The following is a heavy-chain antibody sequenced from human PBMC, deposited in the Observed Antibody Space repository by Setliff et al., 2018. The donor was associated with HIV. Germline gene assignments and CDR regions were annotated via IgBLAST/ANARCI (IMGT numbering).Heavy chain of an antibody. CDR1: GGSISSSSYY. J-gene: IGHJ5*02. CDR3: AKEDPYYYETPEGFDP. CDR2: IYYSGST. D-gene: IGHD3-22*01. V-gene: IGHV4-39*07. Sequence: SETLSLTCTVSGGSISSSSYYWDWIRQSPGKGLEWIGSIYYSGSTYYNPYLKSRVTISVDTSKNQFSLKLSSVTSADTAMYYCAKEDPYYYETPEGFDPWGQGTPVTVSS.